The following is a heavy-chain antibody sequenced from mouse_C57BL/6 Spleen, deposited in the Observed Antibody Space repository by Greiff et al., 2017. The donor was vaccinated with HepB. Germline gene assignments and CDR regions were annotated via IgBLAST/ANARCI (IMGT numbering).Heavy chain of an antibody. D-gene: IGHD1-1*01. Sequence: QVTLKESGPGILQSSQTLSLTCSFSGFSLSTSGMGVSWIRQPSGKGLEWLAHIYWDDDKRYNPSLKSRLTISKDTSRNQVFLKITSVDTADTATYYCARTPMNYAYYYAMDYWGQGTSVTVSS. CDR1: GFSLSTSGMG. CDR2: IYWDDDK. V-gene: IGHV8-12*01. J-gene: IGHJ4*01. CDR3: ARTPMNYAYYYAMDY.